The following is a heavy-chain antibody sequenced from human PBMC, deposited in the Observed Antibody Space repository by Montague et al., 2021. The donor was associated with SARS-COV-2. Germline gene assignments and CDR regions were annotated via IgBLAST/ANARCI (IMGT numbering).Heavy chain of an antibody. CDR2: IYYRGNT. D-gene: IGHD3-22*01. J-gene: IGHJ4*02. Sequence: SETLSLTCTVSDASISSDNYFWGWIRQPPGKGLEWIGSIYYRGNTYLNPSLKSRATISVDTSKNQFSLKLNSVTAADAAVYYCARGRQHINMVVVVVTGGEYYFDFWGQGTLVAVSS. CDR3: ARGRQHINMVVVVVTGGEYYFDF. CDR1: DASISSDNYF. V-gene: IGHV4-39*01.